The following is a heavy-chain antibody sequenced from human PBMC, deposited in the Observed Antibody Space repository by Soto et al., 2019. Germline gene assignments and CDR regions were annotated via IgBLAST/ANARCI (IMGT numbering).Heavy chain of an antibody. CDR2: IYPGDSDT. Sequence: GESLKISCKGSGYSFTSYWIGWVRQMPGKGLEWMGIIYPGDSDTRYSPSFQGQVTISADKSISTAYLQWSSLKASDTAMYYCARHSPPLRPYYYMDVWGKGTTVTVSS. D-gene: IGHD3-16*01. CDR3: ARHSPPLRPYYYMDV. J-gene: IGHJ6*03. V-gene: IGHV5-51*01. CDR1: GYSFTSYW.